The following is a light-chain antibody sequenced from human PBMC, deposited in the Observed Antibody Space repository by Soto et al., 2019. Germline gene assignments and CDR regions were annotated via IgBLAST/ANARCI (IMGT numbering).Light chain of an antibody. CDR2: STD. CDR3: LLYYGGAVV. CDR1: TRTVTSGHY. V-gene: IGLV7-43*01. J-gene: IGLJ2*01. Sequence: QAVVPQEPSLTVSHGGTVTLTCASSTRTVTSGHYPNWLQQKPGQAPRALIYSTDTRHSWTPARFSGSLLGGKAALTLSGVQPEDEADYYCLLYYGGAVVFGGGTKLTVL.